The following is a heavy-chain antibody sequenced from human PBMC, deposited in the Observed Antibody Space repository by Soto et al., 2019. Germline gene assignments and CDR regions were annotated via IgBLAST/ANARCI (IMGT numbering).Heavy chain of an antibody. V-gene: IGHV1-69*02. Sequence: QVQLVQSGAEVKKPGSSVKVSCKASGGTFSSYTISWVRQAPGQGLEWMGRIIPILGIANYAQKFQGRVMFTANKSTSTAYTGLSGLSSEGKAVHYFAGGEIATKGAWFGPWCQGTLVTVSS. CDR2: IIPILGIA. J-gene: IGHJ5*02. D-gene: IGHD2-21*01. CDR3: AGGEIATKGAWFGP. CDR1: GGTFSSYT.